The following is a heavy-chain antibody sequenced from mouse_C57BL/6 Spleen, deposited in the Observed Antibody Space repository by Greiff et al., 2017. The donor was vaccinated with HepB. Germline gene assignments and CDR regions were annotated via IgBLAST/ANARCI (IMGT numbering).Heavy chain of an antibody. Sequence: VQLQQSGPELVKPGASVKISCTASGYAFSSSWMNWVKQRPGKGLEWIGRIYPGDGDTNYNGKFKGKATLTADKSSSTAYMQLSSLTSEDSAVYFCARGARGAFDYWGQGTTLTVSS. CDR2: IYPGDGDT. CDR1: GYAFSSSW. CDR3: ARGARGAFDY. V-gene: IGHV1-82*01. J-gene: IGHJ2*01.